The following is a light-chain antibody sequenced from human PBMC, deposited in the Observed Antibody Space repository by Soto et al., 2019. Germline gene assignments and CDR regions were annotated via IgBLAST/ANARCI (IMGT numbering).Light chain of an antibody. V-gene: IGKV1-6*01. CDR3: LQDYNYPRA. Sequence: AIQMTQSPSSRFASLGDKVTVTCRETQGIRKELGWYQQKPGKAPKLLIYAASSLQSGVPSRFSGSASGTDFTLTISSLQPEDFATYYCLQDYNYPRAFGQGTKVDI. J-gene: IGKJ1*01. CDR1: QGIRKE. CDR2: AAS.